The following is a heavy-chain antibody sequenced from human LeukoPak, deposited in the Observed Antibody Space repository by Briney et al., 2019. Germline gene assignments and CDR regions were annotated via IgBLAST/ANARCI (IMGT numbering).Heavy chain of an antibody. CDR1: GYSFTSYW. CDR3: ARFNIPGYYDILTGYFVT. V-gene: IGHV5-51*01. Sequence: GESLKISCKGSGYSFTSYWIGWVRQMPGKGLEWMGIIYPGDSDTRYSPSFQGQVTISADKSISTAYLQWSSLKASDTAMYYCARFNIPGYYDILTGYFVTWGQGTLVTVSS. CDR2: IYPGDSDT. D-gene: IGHD3-9*01. J-gene: IGHJ5*02.